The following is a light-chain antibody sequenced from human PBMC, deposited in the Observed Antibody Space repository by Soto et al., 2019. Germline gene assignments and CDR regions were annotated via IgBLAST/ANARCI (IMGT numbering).Light chain of an antibody. CDR2: GAS. J-gene: IGKJ5*01. V-gene: IGKV3-15*01. Sequence: EIVMTQSPATLSVSPGERATLSCRAAQNIKSNLAWYQQKPGQAPRLLLYGASTRATGVPGRVSGSGSGTDFTLTISSLQSEDFAVYYCQQYDHWLPTFGQGTRLESK. CDR3: QQYDHWLPT. CDR1: QNIKSN.